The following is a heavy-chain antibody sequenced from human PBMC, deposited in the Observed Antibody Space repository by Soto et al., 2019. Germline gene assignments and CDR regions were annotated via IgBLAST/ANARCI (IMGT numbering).Heavy chain of an antibody. CDR2: ISGSGGST. D-gene: IGHD3-10*01. CDR3: AKARADYYGSGSHIDY. V-gene: IGHV3-23*04. J-gene: IGHJ4*02. CDR1: GFTFSSYA. Sequence: EVQLVESGGGLVQPGGSLRLSCAASGFTFSSYAMSWVSQAPGKGLECVSAISGSGGSTYYADSVKGRFTISRYNSKNALYLQMTSLRAEDTAVYYCAKARADYYGSGSHIDYWGQGTLVTVSS.